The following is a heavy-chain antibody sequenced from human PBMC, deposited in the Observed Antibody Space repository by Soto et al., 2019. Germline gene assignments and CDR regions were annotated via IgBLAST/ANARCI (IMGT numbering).Heavy chain of an antibody. CDR2: IYYSGST. V-gene: IGHV4-30-4*01. Sequence: PSETLSLTCTVSGGSISSGDYYWSWIRQPPGKGLEWIGYIYYSGSTYYNPSLKSRVTISVDTSKNQFSLKLSSVTAADTAVYYCARDDSSGYYPFDYWGQGTLVTVSS. CDR3: ARDDSSGYYPFDY. J-gene: IGHJ4*02. D-gene: IGHD3-22*01. CDR1: GGSISSGDYY.